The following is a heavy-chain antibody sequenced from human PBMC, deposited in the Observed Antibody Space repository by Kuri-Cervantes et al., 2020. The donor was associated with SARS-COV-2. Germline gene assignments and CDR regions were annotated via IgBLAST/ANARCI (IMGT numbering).Heavy chain of an antibody. V-gene: IGHV4-39*01. J-gene: IGHJ6*02. CDR3: ARGAIAAPTAGGMDV. D-gene: IGHD6-6*01. CDR2: IYYSGST. Sequence: GSLRLSCTVSGGSISSSSYYWGWIRQPPGKGLEWIGSIYYSGSTYYNPSLKSLVTISVDTSKNQFSLKLSSVTAADTAVYYCARGAIAAPTAGGMDVWGQGTTVTVSS. CDR1: GGSISSSSYY.